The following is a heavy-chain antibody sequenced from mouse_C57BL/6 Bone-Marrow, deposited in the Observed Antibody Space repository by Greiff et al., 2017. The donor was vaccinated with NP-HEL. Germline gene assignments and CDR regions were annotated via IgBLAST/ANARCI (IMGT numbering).Heavy chain of an antibody. CDR2: IDPSDSYT. D-gene: IGHD1-1*01. CDR1: GYTFTSYW. J-gene: IGHJ2*01. V-gene: IGHV1-50*01. Sequence: QVQLQQPGAELVKPGASVKLSCKASGYTFTSYWMQWVKQRPGQGLEWIGEIDPSDSYTNYNQKFKGKATLTVDTSSSTAYMQLSSLTSEDSAVYYCARSLRYYGSSPYFDYWGQGTTLTVSS. CDR3: ARSLRYYGSSPYFDY.